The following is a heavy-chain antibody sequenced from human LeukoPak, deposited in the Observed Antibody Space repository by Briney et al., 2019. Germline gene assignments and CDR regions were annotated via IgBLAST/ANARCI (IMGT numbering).Heavy chain of an antibody. CDR1: GYTLTELS. J-gene: IGHJ3*02. CDR2: FDPEDGET. Sequence: ASVKVSCKVSGYTLTELSMHWVRQAPGKGLEWMGGFDPEDGETIYAQKSQGRVTMTEDTSTDTAYMELSSLRSEDTAVYYCATGVSYDSSGYYYRALAFDIWGQGTMVTVSS. V-gene: IGHV1-24*01. CDR3: ATGVSYDSSGYYYRALAFDI. D-gene: IGHD3-22*01.